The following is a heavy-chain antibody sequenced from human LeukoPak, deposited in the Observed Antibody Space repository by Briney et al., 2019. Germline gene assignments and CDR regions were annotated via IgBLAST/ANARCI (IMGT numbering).Heavy chain of an antibody. Sequence: ASVTVSFKASAYTFTNFGITWVRQAPGQGLEWMGWISAYNGNTNYAQKLQGRVTMTTDTSTSTAYMELRSLRSDDTAVYYCARDVLPSHYFDYWGQGTLATVSS. CDR3: ARDVLPSHYFDY. CDR2: ISAYNGNT. V-gene: IGHV1-18*01. CDR1: AYTFTNFG. J-gene: IGHJ4*02.